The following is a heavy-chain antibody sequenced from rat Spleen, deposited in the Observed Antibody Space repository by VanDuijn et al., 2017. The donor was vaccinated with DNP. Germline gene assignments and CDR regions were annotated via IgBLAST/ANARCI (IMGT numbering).Heavy chain of an antibody. D-gene: IGHD5-1*01. CDR3: ARLTGRGDY. CDR1: GFTFSDYY. J-gene: IGHJ2*01. V-gene: IGHV5-22*01. Sequence: EVQLVESGGGLVQPGRSLKLSCAASGFTFSDYYMAWVRQAPKKGLEWVASISYEGSSTYYGDSVKGRFTISRDNAKSTLYLQMNSLRSEDTATYYCARLTGRGDYWGQGVMVTVSS. CDR2: ISYEGSST.